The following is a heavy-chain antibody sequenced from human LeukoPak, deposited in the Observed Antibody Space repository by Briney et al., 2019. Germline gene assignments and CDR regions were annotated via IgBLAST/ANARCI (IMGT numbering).Heavy chain of an antibody. CDR2: VNPNSGGT. CDR3: ATSDLRFGFGDWFDP. Sequence: ASVKVSCKASGYTFTGFYIHWVRQAPGEGPQWMGWVNPNSGGTNYAKKFQGRVTLTRDTSITTAYKELSSLRSDDTAVYYCATSDLRFGFGDWFDPWGQGTLVTVSS. V-gene: IGHV1-2*02. D-gene: IGHD3-10*01. J-gene: IGHJ5*02. CDR1: GYTFTGFY.